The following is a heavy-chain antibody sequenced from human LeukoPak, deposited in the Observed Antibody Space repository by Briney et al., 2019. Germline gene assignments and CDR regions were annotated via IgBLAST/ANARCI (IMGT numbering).Heavy chain of an antibody. CDR1: GYSISGGYY. D-gene: IGHD2-15*01. V-gene: IGHV4-38-2*01. Sequence: SETLSLTCAVSGYSISGGYYWGWIRQPPGKGLEWIGSIYHSGSTYYNPSLKSRVTISVDASKNQFSLKLSSVTAADTAVYYCARVHMAGRFVYGMDVWGKGTTVTVSS. CDR2: IYHSGST. CDR3: ARVHMAGRFVYGMDV. J-gene: IGHJ6*04.